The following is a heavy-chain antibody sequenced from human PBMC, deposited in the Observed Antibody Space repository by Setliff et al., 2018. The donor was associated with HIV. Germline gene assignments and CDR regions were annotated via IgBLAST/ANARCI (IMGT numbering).Heavy chain of an antibody. J-gene: IGHJ4*02. D-gene: IGHD3-22*01. Sequence: SETLSLTCTVSGGSISSGEYYWSWIRQPPGKGLAWIGYIYYSGGTDYNPSPNRRVIISVDTSKNQFSLKLSSLTAADTAVYYCARVLPYDSSGYLLYYFDYWGQGTLVTVSS. V-gene: IGHV4-30-4*08. CDR2: IYYSGGT. CDR3: ARVLPYDSSGYLLYYFDY. CDR1: GGSISSGEYY.